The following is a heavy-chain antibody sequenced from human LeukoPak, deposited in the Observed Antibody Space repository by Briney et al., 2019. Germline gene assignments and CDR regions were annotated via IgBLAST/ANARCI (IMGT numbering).Heavy chain of an antibody. D-gene: IGHD1-26*01. CDR3: TKRVKYGGTWDHFAD. J-gene: IGHJ4*02. V-gene: IGHV3-23*01. CDR1: GFTFDNYR. Sequence: GGSLRLSCAASGFTFDNYRMSWVRQAPGKGLEWVSTVNADGGNTYYADSVKGRFTISRDNSKSTLILLMNSLRVEDMDLYYCTKRVKYGGTWDHFADWGQGTLVTVSS. CDR2: VNADGGNT.